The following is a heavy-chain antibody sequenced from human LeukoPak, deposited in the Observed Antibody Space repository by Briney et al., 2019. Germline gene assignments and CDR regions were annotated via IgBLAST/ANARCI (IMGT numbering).Heavy chain of an antibody. D-gene: IGHD1-26*01. V-gene: IGHV3-21*01. CDR2: ISSSSSYI. Sequence: GGSLRLSCAASGFTFSSYSMNWVRQAPGKGREWVSSISSSSSYIYYADSVKGRFTISRDNAKNSLYLQMNSLRAEDTAVYYCARDFGGSFGYWGQGTLVTVSS. CDR1: GFTFSSYS. J-gene: IGHJ4*02. CDR3: ARDFGGSFGY.